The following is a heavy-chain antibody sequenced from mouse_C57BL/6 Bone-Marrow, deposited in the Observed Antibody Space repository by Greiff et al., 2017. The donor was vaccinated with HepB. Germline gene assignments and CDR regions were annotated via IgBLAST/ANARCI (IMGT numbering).Heavy chain of an antibody. Sequence: VQLQQSGAELVRPGASVKLSCTASGFNITDDYMHWVKQRPEQGLEWIGWIDPENGDTDYASKFQGKATITAYTSSNKSYLQLRSLTSEDTAVYYCTTEGYEYGSSYAMDNWGQGTSVTVSA. CDR2: IDPENGDT. D-gene: IGHD1-1*01. CDR1: GFNITDDY. V-gene: IGHV14-4*01. J-gene: IGHJ4*01. CDR3: TTEGYEYGSSYAMDN.